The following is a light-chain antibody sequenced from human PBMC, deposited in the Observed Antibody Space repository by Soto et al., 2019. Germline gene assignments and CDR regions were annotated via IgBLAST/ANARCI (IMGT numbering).Light chain of an antibody. J-gene: IGLJ1*01. CDR2: DVG. Sequence: QSVLTQPRSVSGSPGQSVTISCTGTSSDIAAYNYVSWYRQHPGKAPKLIIYDVGKRPSGVPDRFSGSKSGNTASLTISDLQPEDEADYYCCSYAGTYTYVFGTGTKVTGL. CDR3: CSYAGTYTYV. CDR1: SSDIAAYNY. V-gene: IGLV2-11*01.